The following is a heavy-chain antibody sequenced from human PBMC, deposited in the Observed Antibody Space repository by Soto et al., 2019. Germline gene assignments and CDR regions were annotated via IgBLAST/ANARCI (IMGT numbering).Heavy chain of an antibody. CDR2: IDPSDSYT. Sequence: GESLKISCMGSGYSFTSYWISWVRQMPGKGLEWMGRIDPSDSYTNYSPSFQGHVTISADKSISTAYLQWSSLKASDTAMYYCARRSIAARPAYYYGMDVWGQGTTVTVS. V-gene: IGHV5-10-1*01. J-gene: IGHJ6*02. D-gene: IGHD6-6*01. CDR3: ARRSIAARPAYYYGMDV. CDR1: GYSFTSYW.